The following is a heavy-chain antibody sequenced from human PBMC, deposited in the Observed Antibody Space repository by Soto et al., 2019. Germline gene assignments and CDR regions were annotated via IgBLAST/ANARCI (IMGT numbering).Heavy chain of an antibody. V-gene: IGHV4-39*01. CDR1: GGSVSSGGNY. CDR2: VHDTGTT. D-gene: IGHD6-6*01. Sequence: QLQLQESGPGLVKPSETLSLTCAVSGGSVSSGGNYWGWLRQSPGKGLEWMGSVHDTGTTHYNPYLTSRVTISVDTSKNQFSLNVNSVTAADTAVYYCARGLSSPSAAGVWGQGTLVNVSS. J-gene: IGHJ4*02. CDR3: ARGLSSPSAAGV.